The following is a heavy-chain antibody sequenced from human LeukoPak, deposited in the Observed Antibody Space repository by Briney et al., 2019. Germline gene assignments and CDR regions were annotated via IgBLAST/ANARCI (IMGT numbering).Heavy chain of an antibody. D-gene: IGHD4-17*01. Sequence: SETLSLTCAVSGYSISSGYYWGWIRQPPGKGLEFIGSIYHSGSTYYNPSLKSRVTISVDTSKNQFSLKLSSVTAADTAVYYCARSMTTVTRGHFDYWGQGTLVTVSS. J-gene: IGHJ4*02. CDR3: ARSMTTVTRGHFDY. CDR2: IYHSGST. V-gene: IGHV4-38-2*01. CDR1: GYSISSGYY.